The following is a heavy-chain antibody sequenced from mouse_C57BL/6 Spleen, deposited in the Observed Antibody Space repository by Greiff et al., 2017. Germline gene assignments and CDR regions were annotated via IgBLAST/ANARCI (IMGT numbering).Heavy chain of an antibody. D-gene: IGHD2-3*01. Sequence: VKLQESGAELARPGASVKLSCKASGYTFTSYGISWVKQRTGQGLEWIGEIYPRSGNTYYNEKFKGKATLTADKSSSTAYMELRSLTSEDSAVYFCAREVIYDGYYDYAMDYWGQGTSVTVSS. CDR1: GYTFTSYG. CDR3: AREVIYDGYYDYAMDY. CDR2: IYPRSGNT. J-gene: IGHJ4*01. V-gene: IGHV1-81*01.